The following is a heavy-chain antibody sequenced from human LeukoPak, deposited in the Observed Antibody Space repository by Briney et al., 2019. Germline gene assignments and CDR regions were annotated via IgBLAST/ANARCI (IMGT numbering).Heavy chain of an antibody. D-gene: IGHD1-26*01. CDR2: INPSGGST. CDR1: GYTFTSYY. Sequence: GASVTVSCKASGYTFTSYYMHWVRQAPGQGLERMGIINPSGGSTSYAQKFQGRVTMTRDMSTSTVYMELSSLRAEDTAVYYCAKVSSGSHSPFDYWGQGTLVTVSS. J-gene: IGHJ4*02. V-gene: IGHV1-46*01. CDR3: AKVSSGSHSPFDY.